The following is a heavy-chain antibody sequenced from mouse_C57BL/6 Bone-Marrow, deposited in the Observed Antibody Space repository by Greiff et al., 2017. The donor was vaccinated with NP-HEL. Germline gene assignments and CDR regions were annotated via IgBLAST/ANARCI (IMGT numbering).Heavy chain of an antibody. CDR2: ISDGGSYT. Sequence: EVMLVESGGGLVKPGGSLKLSCAASGFTFSSYAMSWVRQTPEKRLEWVATISDGGSYTYYPDNVKGRVTISRDNAKNNMYLQMSNLKAEDTAMYYCARGGFFDYWGQGTTLTVSS. J-gene: IGHJ2*01. CDR3: ARGGFFDY. V-gene: IGHV5-4*03. CDR1: GFTFSSYA.